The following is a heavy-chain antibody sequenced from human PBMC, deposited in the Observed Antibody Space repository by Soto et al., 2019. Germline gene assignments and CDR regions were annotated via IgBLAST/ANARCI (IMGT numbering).Heavy chain of an antibody. V-gene: IGHV3-33*01. D-gene: IGHD2-15*01. Sequence: QVQLVESGGGVVQPGRSLRLSCAASGFTFSSYGMHWVRQAPGKGLEWVAVIWYDGSNKYYADSVKGRFTISRDNSKNTLYLQMNSLRAEDTAVYYCARDILGYCSGGRCYPGHSNWFDPWGQGTLVTVSS. J-gene: IGHJ5*02. CDR2: IWYDGSNK. CDR1: GFTFSSYG. CDR3: ARDILGYCSGGRCYPGHSNWFDP.